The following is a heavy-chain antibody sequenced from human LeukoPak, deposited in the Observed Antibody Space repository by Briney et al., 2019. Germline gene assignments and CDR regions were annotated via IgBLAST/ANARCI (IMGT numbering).Heavy chain of an antibody. CDR2: IYYSGST. CDR3: ARGSTRYCSSTSCSNWFDP. D-gene: IGHD2-2*01. V-gene: IGHV4-59*08. CDR1: GGSISSYY. Sequence: SETLSLTCTVSGGSISSYYWSWIRQPPGKGLEWIGYIYYSGSTNYNPSLKSRVTISVDTSKNQFSLKLSSVTAADTAVYYCARGSTRYCSSTSCSNWFDPWGQGTLVTVSS. J-gene: IGHJ5*02.